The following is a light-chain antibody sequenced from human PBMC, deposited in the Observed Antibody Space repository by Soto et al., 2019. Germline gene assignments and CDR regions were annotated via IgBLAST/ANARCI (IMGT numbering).Light chain of an antibody. CDR2: EVT. V-gene: IGLV2-8*01. CDR1: SSDVGGYNF. CDR3: SSHGGINNVL. Sequence: QSALTQPPSASGSPGQSVTISCTGTSSDVGGYNFVSWYQQHPGKAPKLIIYEVTKRPSGVPDRFSGSKSGNTASLTVSGLQAEDEGDYYCSSHGGINNVLFGGGTKATVL. J-gene: IGLJ2*01.